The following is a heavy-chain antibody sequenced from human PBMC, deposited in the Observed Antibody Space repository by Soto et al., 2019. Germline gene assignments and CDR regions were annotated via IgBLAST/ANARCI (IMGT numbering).Heavy chain of an antibody. Sequence: PSETLSLTCTVSGGSISTYYWSWIRQPPGRGLEWIGSVYYTGSTNYNPSLKSRVTVSVDTSKNQFSLKLSSVTAADTAVYYCASPSRITGTINYWGQGTLVTSPQ. V-gene: IGHV4-59*08. CDR2: VYYTGST. CDR1: GGSISTYY. CDR3: ASPSRITGTINY. J-gene: IGHJ4*02. D-gene: IGHD1-20*01.